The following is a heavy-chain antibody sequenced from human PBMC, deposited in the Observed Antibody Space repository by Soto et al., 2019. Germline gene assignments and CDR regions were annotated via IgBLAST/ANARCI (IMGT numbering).Heavy chain of an antibody. CDR1: GFTFSTYA. CDR2: LSSSGATT. J-gene: IGHJ4*02. Sequence: EVQILESGGGLVQPGGSLRLSCVMSGFTFSTYAMSWVRQAPGKGLEWVSTLSSSGATTYYADSVKGRFTISRDNPKNTVFLQLNSVRADDTAVYYCAKSAWPADYWGQGTLVTVSS. CDR3: AKSAWPADY. V-gene: IGHV3-23*01.